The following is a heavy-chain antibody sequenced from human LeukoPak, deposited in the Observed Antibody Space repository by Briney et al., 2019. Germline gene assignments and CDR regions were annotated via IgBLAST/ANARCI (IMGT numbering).Heavy chain of an antibody. CDR2: ISSSSSYK. D-gene: IGHD3-10*01. Sequence: GGSLTLSCAASGCTFSSYSMNWVRQAPGKGLEWVSSISSSSSYKHYAGSVKGRFTISRDNAKNSLYQQMNSLRVEDTAVYYCARESLLYGSGSYYYGMDVWGQGTTVTVSS. J-gene: IGHJ6*02. V-gene: IGHV3-21*01. CDR3: ARESLLYGSGSYYYGMDV. CDR1: GCTFSSYS.